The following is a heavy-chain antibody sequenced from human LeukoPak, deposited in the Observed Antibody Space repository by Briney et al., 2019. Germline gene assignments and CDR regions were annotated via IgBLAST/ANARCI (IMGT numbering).Heavy chain of an antibody. D-gene: IGHD4-17*01. CDR2: ISIGSSYK. J-gene: IGHJ4*02. V-gene: IGHV3-21*01. CDR1: GFTFSSYS. Sequence: GGSLRLSCAASGFTFSSYSMNWVRQAPGKGLEWVSSISIGSSYKYYADSVKGRFTISRDNAKSTLFLQMKSLRAEDTAVYYCARTVYGGYATWGQGTLVTVSS. CDR3: ARTVYGGYAT.